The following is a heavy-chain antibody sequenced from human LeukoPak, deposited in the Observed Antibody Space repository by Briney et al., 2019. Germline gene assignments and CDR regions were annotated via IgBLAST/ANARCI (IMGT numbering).Heavy chain of an antibody. Sequence: GGSLRLSCAASGFTFSSYGMSWVRQAPGKGLEWVSAISGSGGSTYYADSVKGRFTISRDNAKNSLYLQMNSLRAEDMALYYCAKAKGTFDAFDIWGQGTMVTVSS. J-gene: IGHJ3*02. CDR1: GFTFSSYG. CDR3: AKAKGTFDAFDI. V-gene: IGHV3-23*01. CDR2: ISGSGGST.